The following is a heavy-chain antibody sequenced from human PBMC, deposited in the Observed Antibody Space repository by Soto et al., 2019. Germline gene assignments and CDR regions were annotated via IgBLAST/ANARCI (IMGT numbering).Heavy chain of an antibody. D-gene: IGHD1-26*01. V-gene: IGHV3-23*01. CDR2: INLSAGST. CDR1: GFTFGSYA. Sequence: GGSLRLSYAASGFTFGSYAMSWVRQAPGKGLEWVSTINLSAGSTYYADSVQGRFTISRDNSRNTLYLQMNSLRAEDTAVYSCVRDYRPYWYFDLWGRGTQVTV. CDR3: VRDYRPYWYFDL. J-gene: IGHJ2*01.